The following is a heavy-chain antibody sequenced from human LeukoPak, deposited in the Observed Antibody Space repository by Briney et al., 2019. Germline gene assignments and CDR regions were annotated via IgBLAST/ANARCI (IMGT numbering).Heavy chain of an antibody. J-gene: IGHJ4*02. CDR3: ARAEEYGSGSYYFDY. Sequence: ASETLSLTCAVSGGSISSGGYSWSWIRQPPGKGLEWIGYIYHSGSTYYNPSLKSRVTISVDGSKNQFSLKLSSVTAADTVVYYCARAEEYGSGSYYFDYWGQGTLVTVSS. D-gene: IGHD3-10*01. V-gene: IGHV4-30-2*01. CDR1: GGSISSGGYS. CDR2: IYHSGST.